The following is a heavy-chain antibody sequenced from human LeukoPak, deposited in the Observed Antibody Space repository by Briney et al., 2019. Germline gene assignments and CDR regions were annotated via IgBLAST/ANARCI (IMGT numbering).Heavy chain of an antibody. CDR1: GFTFNNCA. CDR2: ISGSGGST. V-gene: IGHV3-23*01. Sequence: AGGSLRLSCAASGFTFNNCAMSWVRQAPGKGLEWVSAISGSGGSTYYADSVRGRFTISRDNSKNTLSLEMNSLRAEDTAVYYCAKDQHSSGWYVADYWGQGTLVTVST. D-gene: IGHD6-19*01. CDR3: AKDQHSSGWYVADY. J-gene: IGHJ4*02.